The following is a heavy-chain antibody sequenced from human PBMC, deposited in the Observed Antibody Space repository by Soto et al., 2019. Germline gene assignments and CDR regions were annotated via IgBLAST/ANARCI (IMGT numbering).Heavy chain of an antibody. J-gene: IGHJ6*02. D-gene: IGHD5-12*01. CDR2: ISSSSLTI. V-gene: IGHV3-48*02. CDR3: ARGASIIRGRMDV. CDR1: GFTFSSYN. Sequence: GGSLRLSCAASGFTFSSYNFNWVRQAPGKRLEWLSYISSSSLTIYYADSVKGRFTVSRDNAKNSLFLQVNSLRDEVTAVYYCARGASIIRGRMDVWGQGTTVTVSS.